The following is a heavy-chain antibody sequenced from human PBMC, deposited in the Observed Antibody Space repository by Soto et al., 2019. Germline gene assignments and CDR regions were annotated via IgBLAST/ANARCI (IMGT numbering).Heavy chain of an antibody. V-gene: IGHV3-23*01. CDR1: GFTFSSFA. J-gene: IGHJ4*02. CDR3: AKESGFIYTTTWCDF. Sequence: GGSLRLSCAASGFTFSSFAMSWVRQVPGKGLEWVSAVSGSGGSTYYAGSVKGRFTISRDNSKNTVYLQMNSLRAEDTALYYCAKESGFIYTTTWCDFWGQGALVTVSS. CDR2: VSGSGGST. D-gene: IGHD2-8*02.